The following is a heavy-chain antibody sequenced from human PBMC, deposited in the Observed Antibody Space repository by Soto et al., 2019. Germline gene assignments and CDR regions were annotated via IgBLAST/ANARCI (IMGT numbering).Heavy chain of an antibody. CDR2: MYHTGST. Sequence: QLQLQESGSRLVRPSETLSLTCAVSGGSFSSGGYSWSWIRQPPVKGLEWIGYMYHTGSTFYNPSLKSRVTISLDRSKDQFSLKVNSVTAADTAVYYCARQDKSGYNWFDPWGQGILVTVSS. V-gene: IGHV4-30-2*01. CDR1: GGSFSSGGYS. J-gene: IGHJ5*02. CDR3: ARQDKSGYNWFDP. D-gene: IGHD3-22*01.